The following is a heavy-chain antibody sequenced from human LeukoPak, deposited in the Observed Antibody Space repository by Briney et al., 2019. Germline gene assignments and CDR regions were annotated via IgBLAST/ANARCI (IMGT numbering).Heavy chain of an antibody. CDR3: ASWRSVAASPFDY. CDR2: INPNSGGT. D-gene: IGHD2-15*01. CDR1: GYTFTGYY. J-gene: IGHJ4*02. V-gene: IGHV1-2*02. Sequence: AASVKVSCKASGYTFTGYYMHWVRQAPGQGLEWMGWINPNSGGTNYAQKFQGGVTMTRDTSISTAYMELSRLRSDDTAVYYCASWRSVAASPFDYWGQGTLVTVSS.